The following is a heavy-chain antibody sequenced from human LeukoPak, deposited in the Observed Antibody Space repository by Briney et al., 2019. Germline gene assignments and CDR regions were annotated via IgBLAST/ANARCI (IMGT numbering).Heavy chain of an antibody. CDR1: GFTFSSYW. CDR3: ARGHYGLDV. V-gene: IGHV3-48*04. Sequence: PGGSLRLSCAASGFTFSSYWMSWVRQAPGKGLEWVSYIWRGADTIYYADSVKGRFSISRDNAKNSLYLQMNSLRAEDTAVYYCARGHYGLDVWGQGTTVTVSS. J-gene: IGHJ6*02. CDR2: IWRGADTI.